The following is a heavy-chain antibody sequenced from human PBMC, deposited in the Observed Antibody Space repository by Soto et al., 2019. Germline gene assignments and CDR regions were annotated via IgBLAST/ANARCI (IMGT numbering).Heavy chain of an antibody. J-gene: IGHJ4*02. D-gene: IGHD3-16*01. CDR2: IIPIFGTA. V-gene: IGHV1-69*13. CDR1: GGTFSSFA. Sequence: ASVKVSCKASGGTFSSFAINWVRQAPGQGLEWMGGIIPIFGTANYAQKFQGRVTIIADESTSTAYMELSSLRFEDTAVYYCARAVVSDYVSYFDYWGQGTLVTVSS. CDR3: ARAVVSDYVSYFDY.